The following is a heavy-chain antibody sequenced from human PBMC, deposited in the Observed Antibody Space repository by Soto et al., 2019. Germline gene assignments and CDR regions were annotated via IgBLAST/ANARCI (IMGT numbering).Heavy chain of an antibody. Sequence: EVQLVESGGGLVQPGRSLRLSCAASGFRFADYTMHWVRQAPGKGLEWVSGLTWNSESIAYADSVKGRFTISRDNAKNSLYLKMNSLRAEDTAFYFCAKGAISGTLNWFDPLGQGTLVTVSS. CDR2: LTWNSESI. V-gene: IGHV3-9*01. CDR1: GFRFADYT. J-gene: IGHJ5*02. D-gene: IGHD6-13*01. CDR3: AKGAISGTLNWFDP.